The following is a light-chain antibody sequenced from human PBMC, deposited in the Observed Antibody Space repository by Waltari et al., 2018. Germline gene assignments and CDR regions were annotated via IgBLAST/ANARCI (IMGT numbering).Light chain of an antibody. CDR2: SNN. CDR1: SYNIGSNT. Sequence: QSVLTQPPSASGTPGQRVIISCSGSSYNIGSNTVNWYQQLPGTAPKVLVYSNNQRPSGVPARFSGSKSATSASLAISGLQSEDEADYYCAAWDDSLNGFVFGTGTRFTVL. J-gene: IGLJ1*01. V-gene: IGLV1-44*01. CDR3: AAWDDSLNGFV.